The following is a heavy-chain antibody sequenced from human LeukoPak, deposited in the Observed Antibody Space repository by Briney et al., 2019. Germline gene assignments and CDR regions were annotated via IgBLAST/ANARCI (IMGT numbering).Heavy chain of an antibody. V-gene: IGHV4-59*01. CDR2: IHYSGST. CDR1: GGSISSYY. CDR3: ARERGIYPYFFDY. J-gene: IGHJ4*02. Sequence: SETLSLTCTVSGGSISSYYWSWIRQPPGKGLEWIGYIHYSGSTNYNPSLKSRVTISGDTSKKQFSLKLSAVTAADTAVYYCARERGIYPYFFDYWGQGTLVTVSS. D-gene: IGHD1-26*01.